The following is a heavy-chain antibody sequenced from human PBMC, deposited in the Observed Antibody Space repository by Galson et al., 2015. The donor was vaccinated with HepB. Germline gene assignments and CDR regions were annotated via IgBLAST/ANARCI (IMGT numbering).Heavy chain of an antibody. D-gene: IGHD3-16*01. J-gene: IGHJ4*02. CDR2: ISNSGANT. CDR1: GFTFSTYA. CDR3: AKAPRVGGYFDY. Sequence: SLRLSCAASGFTFSTYAMSWVRQAPGKGLEWVSIISNSGANTHYADSVKGRFTVSRDTSKNTLYLQMNSLRAEDTAVYYCAKAPRVGGYFDYWGQGTLVTVSS. V-gene: IGHV3-23*01.